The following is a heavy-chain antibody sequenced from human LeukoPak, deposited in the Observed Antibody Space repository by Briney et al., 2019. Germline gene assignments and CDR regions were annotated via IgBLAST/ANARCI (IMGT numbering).Heavy chain of an antibody. CDR3: ARGSYYPSAFDI. CDR2: INYSGST. D-gene: IGHD1-26*01. CDR1: GGSVSSTTYY. J-gene: IGHJ3*02. Sequence: SETLSLTCTVSGGSVSSTTYYWSWIRQPPGKGLEWIASINYSGSTYYNPSLKSRVTISVDTSENQFSLKLSSVTAADTAVYYCARGSYYPSAFDIWGQGTMVTVSS. V-gene: IGHV4-39*01.